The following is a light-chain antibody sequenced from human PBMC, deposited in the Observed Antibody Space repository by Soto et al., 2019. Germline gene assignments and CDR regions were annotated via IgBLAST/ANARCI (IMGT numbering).Light chain of an antibody. Sequence: QTVVTQEPSLSVSPGGTVTLTCGLSSGSVSTNYYPSWYQQTPGQALRTLIYSTNTRSSGVPDRFSGSILGNKAALTITGAQADDDSDYYCMLYMGSGTYVFGIGTKVTVL. CDR3: MLYMGSGTYV. CDR2: STN. V-gene: IGLV8-61*01. CDR1: SGSVSTNYY. J-gene: IGLJ1*01.